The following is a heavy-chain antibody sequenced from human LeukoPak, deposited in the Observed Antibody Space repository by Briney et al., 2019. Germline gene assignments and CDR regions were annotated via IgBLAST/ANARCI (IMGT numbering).Heavy chain of an antibody. Sequence: PGGSLRLSCAASVFTFSRYAMSWVRQAPGKGLEWVSAISGSGGSTYYADSVKGRFTISRDISKNTLYLQMNSLRAEDTAVYYCAKAPPSSYYYYYGMDVWGQGTTVTVSS. CDR3: AKAPPSSYYYYYGMDV. CDR2: ISGSGGST. V-gene: IGHV3-23*01. J-gene: IGHJ6*02. CDR1: VFTFSRYA. D-gene: IGHD6-13*01.